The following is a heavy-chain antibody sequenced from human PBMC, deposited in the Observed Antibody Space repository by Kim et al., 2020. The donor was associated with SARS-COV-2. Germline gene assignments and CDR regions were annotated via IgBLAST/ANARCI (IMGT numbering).Heavy chain of an antibody. D-gene: IGHD2-15*01. V-gene: IGHV3-23*01. Sequence: GGSLRLSCAASGFTYSTSVMTWVRQAPGKGLEWVSTTGGGGGSTYYADSVKGRFTISSDSSKNTLYLQMNNLRVEDTALYYCAKGGASAVYSWQRAVDY. J-gene: IGHJ4*01. CDR1: GFTYSTSV. CDR2: TGGGGGST. CDR3: AKGGASAVYSWQRAVDY.